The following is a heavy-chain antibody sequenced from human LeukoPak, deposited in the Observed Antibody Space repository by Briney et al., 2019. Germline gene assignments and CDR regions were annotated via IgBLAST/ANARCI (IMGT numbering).Heavy chain of an antibody. CDR2: IYYSEST. CDR3: ARDSGSFDY. CDR1: GGSISSYY. Sequence: PSETLSLTCTVSGGSISSYYWSWIRQPPGKGLEWIGYIYYSESTNYNPSLKSRVTISVDTSKNQFSLKLSSVTAADTAVYYCARDSGSFDYWGQGTLVTASS. V-gene: IGHV4-59*01. J-gene: IGHJ4*02. D-gene: IGHD3-10*01.